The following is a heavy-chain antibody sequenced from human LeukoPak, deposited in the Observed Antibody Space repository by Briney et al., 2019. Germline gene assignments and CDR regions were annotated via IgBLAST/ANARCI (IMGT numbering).Heavy chain of an antibody. Sequence: GGSLRLSCAASGFTFSSYGMSWVRQAPGKGLEWVAAISGSGGSTYYADSVKGRFTISRDNSKNTLYLQMNSLGADDTAMYYCARDSSWHVPVPENPVAFDYWGQGTLVTVSS. CDR3: ARDSSWHVPVPENPVAFDY. CDR1: GFTFSSYG. V-gene: IGHV3-23*01. CDR2: ISGSGGST. D-gene: IGHD6-13*01. J-gene: IGHJ4*02.